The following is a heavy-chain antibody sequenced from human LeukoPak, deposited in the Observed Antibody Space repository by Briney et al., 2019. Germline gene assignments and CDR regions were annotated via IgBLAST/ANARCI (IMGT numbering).Heavy chain of an antibody. J-gene: IGHJ4*02. Sequence: GGSLRLSCAASGFTFSHFGMSWVRQAQAPGKGLEWVSALSDDGGIYYADSVKGRFSISRDNSKNTLYLEMKSLRTDDTAVYFCAKRVDYSSSSGGYFDYWGQGTLVTVSS. CDR1: GFTFSHFG. CDR2: LSDDGGI. D-gene: IGHD6-6*01. CDR3: AKRVDYSSSSGGYFDY. V-gene: IGHV3-23*01.